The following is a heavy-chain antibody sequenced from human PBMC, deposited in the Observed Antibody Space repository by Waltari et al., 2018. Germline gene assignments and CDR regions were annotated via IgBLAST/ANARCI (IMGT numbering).Heavy chain of an antibody. J-gene: IGHJ6*02. D-gene: IGHD3-16*01. Sequence: QVQLVQSGAEVKKPGTSVKISCKASGYIFTTYHVYWVRQAPGEGLQYMGAINPRGGGTHYAQRFRGRVTMTRATSTSTVYMEIHSLRVEDTAVYYCSRDGLEYYYGMDVWGQGTTVTVSS. V-gene: IGHV1-46*03. CDR3: SRDGLEYYYGMDV. CDR1: GYIFTTYH. CDR2: INPRGGGT.